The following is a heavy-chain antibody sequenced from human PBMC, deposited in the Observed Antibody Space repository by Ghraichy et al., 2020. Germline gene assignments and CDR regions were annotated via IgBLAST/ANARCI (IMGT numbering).Heavy chain of an antibody. CDR2: ISGSGGDT. J-gene: IGHJ4*02. CDR1: GFAFSTYA. D-gene: IGHD2-8*01. CDR3: AKDRTPYCSYGLCYKGLAH. Sequence: GESLNISCEASGFAFSTYAMTWVRQAPGKGLEWVSAISGSGGDTYSADSVKGRFTISRDNSKNTLYLQMNSLRAEDTAVYYCAKDRTPYCSYGLCYKGLAHWGQGTLVTVSS. V-gene: IGHV3-23*01.